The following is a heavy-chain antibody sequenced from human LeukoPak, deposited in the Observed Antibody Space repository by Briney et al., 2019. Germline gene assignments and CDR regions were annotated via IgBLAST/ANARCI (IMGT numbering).Heavy chain of an antibody. V-gene: IGHV4-59*12. CDR2: IYYSNT. CDR1: GGSISSYY. D-gene: IGHD6-19*01. Sequence: PSETLSLTCTVSGGSISSYYWSWIRQPPGKGLESIGYIYYSNTNYNPSLKSRVTISVDKSKNQFSLKLSSVTAADTAVYYCARDLKGSGWYGWFDPWGQGTLVTVSS. J-gene: IGHJ5*02. CDR3: ARDLKGSGWYGWFDP.